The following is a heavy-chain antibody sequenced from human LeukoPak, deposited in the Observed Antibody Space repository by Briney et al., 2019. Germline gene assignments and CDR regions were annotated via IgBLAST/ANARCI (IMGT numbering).Heavy chain of an antibody. D-gene: IGHD1-26*01. CDR1: GGSISSYY. CDR3: ARDLSPVGATHNWFDP. Sequence: SETLSLTCTVSGGSISSYYWSWIRQPAGKGLEWIGRIYTSGSTNYNPSLKSRVTMSVDTPKNQFSLKLSSVTAADTAVYYCARDLSPVGATHNWFDPWGQGTLVTVSS. J-gene: IGHJ5*02. V-gene: IGHV4-4*07. CDR2: IYTSGST.